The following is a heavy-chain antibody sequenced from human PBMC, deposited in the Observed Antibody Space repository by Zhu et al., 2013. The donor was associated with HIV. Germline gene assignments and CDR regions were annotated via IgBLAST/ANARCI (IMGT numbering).Heavy chain of an antibody. J-gene: IGHJ5*02. D-gene: IGHD3-10*01. V-gene: IGHV1-18*01. Sequence: QVQLVQSGAEVRKPGASVKVSCKASGYTFTSYGISWVRQAPGQGLEWMGWISVYNGNTNYAQKFQGRVTMTTDTSTTTGYMELRSLRSDDTAVYFCARVRTPEGDFPPPGGFRTPWG. CDR2: ISVYNGNT. CDR3: ARVRTPEGDFPPPGGFRTP. CDR1: GYTFTSYG.